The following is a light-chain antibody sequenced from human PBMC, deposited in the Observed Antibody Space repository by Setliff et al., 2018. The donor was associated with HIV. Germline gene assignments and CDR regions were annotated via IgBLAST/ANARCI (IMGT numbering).Light chain of an antibody. V-gene: IGLV2-14*01. Sequence: QPALTQPASVSGSPGQSITISCTGTSSDIGNYKYVSWYQQHPGKAPKLFIYEVSNRPSGVSNRFSGSKSGNTASLTISGLVADDEADYYCSSYTTTNSVVVGGGTK. J-gene: IGLJ2*01. CDR1: SSDIGNYKY. CDR3: SSYTTTNSVV. CDR2: EVS.